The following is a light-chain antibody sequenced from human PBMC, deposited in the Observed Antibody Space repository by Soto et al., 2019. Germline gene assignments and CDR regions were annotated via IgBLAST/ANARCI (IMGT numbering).Light chain of an antibody. Sequence: QLVLSQPPSASGTPGQRVTISCSGSISNIGRNIVNWYQQLPGTAPKLLIYSDNQRPSGVPDRISGSRSGSSASLAISGLQSEDEADYYCAAWDDSLNGVLFGGGTKLTVL. CDR1: ISNIGRNI. CDR3: AAWDDSLNGVL. CDR2: SDN. V-gene: IGLV1-44*01. J-gene: IGLJ2*01.